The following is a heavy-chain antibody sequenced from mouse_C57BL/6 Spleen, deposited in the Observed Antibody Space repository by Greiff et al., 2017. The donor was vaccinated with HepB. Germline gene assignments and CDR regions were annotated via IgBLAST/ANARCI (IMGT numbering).Heavy chain of an antibody. Sequence: VQLQQPGAELVKPGASVKLSCTASGFNINDYYMHWVKQRPEQGLEWIGRIDPEDGETKYATKFQGKATITADTSSNTAYLQLSSLTSEDSAVYYCPRRNYSNYFDYWGQGTTLTVSS. V-gene: IGHV14-2*01. J-gene: IGHJ2*01. CDR2: IDPEDGET. CDR3: PRRNYSNYFDY. D-gene: IGHD2-5*01. CDR1: GFNINDYY.